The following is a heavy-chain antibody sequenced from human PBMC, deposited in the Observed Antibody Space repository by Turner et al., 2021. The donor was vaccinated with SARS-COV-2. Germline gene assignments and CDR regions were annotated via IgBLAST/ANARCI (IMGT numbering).Heavy chain of an antibody. D-gene: IGHD5-18*01. V-gene: IGHV4-39*01. Sequence: QLQLQESGPGLVKSSETLSLTCTVSGGSISSSNYYWGWIRQPPGKGLEWTGSVYYSGSTYYNPSLKSRLTISVDTSKNQFSLKLSSVTAADTAVYYCARFEYGYSYSFGFDYWGQGTLVTVSS. CDR2: VYYSGST. J-gene: IGHJ4*02. CDR1: GGSISSSNYY. CDR3: ARFEYGYSYSFGFDY.